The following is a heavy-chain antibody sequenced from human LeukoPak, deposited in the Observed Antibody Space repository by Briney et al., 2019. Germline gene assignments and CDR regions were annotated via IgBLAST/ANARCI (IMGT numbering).Heavy chain of an antibody. CDR1: GYRFTSYW. D-gene: IGHD3-10*01. V-gene: IGHV5-51*01. CDR3: ARVRGSGSYYHHNWFDP. CDR2: IYPGDSDT. J-gene: IGHJ5*02. Sequence: GESLKISCKGSGYRFTSYWIGWVRPMPGKGLEWMGIIYPGDSDTRYSPSFQGQVTISADKSISTAYLQWSSLKASDTAMYYCARVRGSGSYYHHNWFDPWGQGTLVTVSS.